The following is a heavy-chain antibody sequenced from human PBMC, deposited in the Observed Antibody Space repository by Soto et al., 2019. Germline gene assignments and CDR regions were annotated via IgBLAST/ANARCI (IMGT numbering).Heavy chain of an antibody. V-gene: IGHV2-5*02. CDR3: AHRRRGAGTSYFDY. CDR1: GFSLSTSGVG. J-gene: IGHJ4*02. CDR2: IYWDDDK. D-gene: IGHD1-1*01. Sequence: QITLKESGPTLVKPTQTLTLTCTFSGFSLSTSGVGVGWIRQPPGKALEWLALIYWDDDKRYSPSLKSRLTITKDTSKNQVVLTMTNMDPVDTATYDCAHRRRGAGTSYFDYWGQGTLVTVSS.